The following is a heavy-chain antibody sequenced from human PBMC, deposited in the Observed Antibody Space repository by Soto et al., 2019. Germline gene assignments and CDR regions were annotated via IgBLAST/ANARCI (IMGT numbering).Heavy chain of an antibody. CDR3: ARYGDPPSGAFDI. CDR1: GGSISSGGYY. J-gene: IGHJ3*02. D-gene: IGHD4-17*01. CDR2: IYYSGST. V-gene: IGHV4-31*03. Sequence: QVQLQESGPGLVKPSQTLSLTCTVSGGSISSGGYYWSWIRQHPGKGLAWIGYIYYSGSTYYNPSLKSRVTISVDTSKNQFSLKLSSVTAADTAVYYCARYGDPPSGAFDIWGQGTMVTVSS.